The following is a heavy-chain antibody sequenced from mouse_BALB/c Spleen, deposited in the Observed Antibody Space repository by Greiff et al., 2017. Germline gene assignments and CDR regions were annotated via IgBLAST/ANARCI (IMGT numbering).Heavy chain of an antibody. D-gene: IGHD1-2*01. J-gene: IGHJ3*01. CDR1: GFTFTDYY. V-gene: IGHV7-3*02. CDR2: IRNKANGYTT. CDR3: ARALTTAAWFAY. Sequence: EVKLVESGAGLVQPGGSLRLSCATSGFTFTDYYMSWVRQPPGKALEWLGFIRNKANGYTTEYSASVKGRFTISRDNSQSILYLQMNTLRAEDSATYYCARALTTAAWFAYWGQGTLVTVS.